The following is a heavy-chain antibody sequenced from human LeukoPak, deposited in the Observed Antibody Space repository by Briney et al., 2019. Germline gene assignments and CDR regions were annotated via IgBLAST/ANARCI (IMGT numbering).Heavy chain of an antibody. Sequence: SETLSLTCTVSGASISSYYWSWIRQPPGKGLEWIGDIYYSGSTNSHPSLKSRVTISVDTSKNQFSLRLSSVTAADTAVYYSARLASGSYGPLTPFDYWGQGTLVTVSS. CDR1: GASISSYY. CDR2: IYYSGST. CDR3: ARLASGSYGPLTPFDY. V-gene: IGHV4-59*08. J-gene: IGHJ4*02. D-gene: IGHD1-26*01.